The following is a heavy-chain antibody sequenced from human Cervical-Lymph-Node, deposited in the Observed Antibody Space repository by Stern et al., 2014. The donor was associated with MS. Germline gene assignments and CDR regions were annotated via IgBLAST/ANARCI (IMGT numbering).Heavy chain of an antibody. J-gene: IGHJ4*02. CDR2: IIPMFGID. V-gene: IGHV1-69*01. Sequence: QVQLVQSGAEVKKPGSSVKVSCKASGGTFSSYTIGWGRQAPGQGREWMGGIIPMFGIDNYADKFQGRVTITADESTSTAYMDLSTLRSEDTAVYYCARATSDYIWGSYRYLDYWGQGTQVTVSS. CDR3: ARATSDYIWGSYRYLDY. D-gene: IGHD3-16*02. CDR1: GGTFSSYT.